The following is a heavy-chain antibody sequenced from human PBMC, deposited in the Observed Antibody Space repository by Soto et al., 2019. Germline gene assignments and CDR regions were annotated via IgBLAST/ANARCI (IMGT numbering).Heavy chain of an antibody. D-gene: IGHD6-19*01. CDR3: RVAGHVIHN. CDR2: ISSNGGST. V-gene: IGHV3-64D*06. J-gene: IGHJ4*02. CDR1: GFSFTTYP. Sequence: GGSLRLSCSASGFSFTTYPMYWVRQAPGKGLEFVSTISSNGGSTYYADSVKGRFTISRDNSRNTLYLQMSSLRAEDTAVYFCRVAGHVIHNSGQATLVTVSS.